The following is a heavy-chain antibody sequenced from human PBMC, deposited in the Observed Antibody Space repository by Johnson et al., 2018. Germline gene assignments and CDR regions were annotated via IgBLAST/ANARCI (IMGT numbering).Heavy chain of an antibody. CDR2: INWNGGST. CDR3: ARDQWEITIFGVVRDDAFDI. J-gene: IGHJ3*02. CDR1: GFTFDDYG. V-gene: IGHV3-20*04. Sequence: VQLVESGGGVVRPGGSLRLSCAASGFTFDDYGMSWVRQAPGKGLEWVSGINWNGGSTGYADSVKGRFTISRDNAKNSLYLQMNSLRAEDTALYYCARDQWEITIFGVVRDDAFDIWGQGTMVTVSS. D-gene: IGHD3-3*01.